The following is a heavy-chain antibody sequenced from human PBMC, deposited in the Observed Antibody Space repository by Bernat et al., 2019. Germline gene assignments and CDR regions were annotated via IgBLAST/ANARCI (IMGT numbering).Heavy chain of an antibody. J-gene: IGHJ4*02. CDR3: ARRGDWLLLDY. V-gene: IGHV5-51*03. CDR1: GYSLTNYW. CDR2: IYPGDSDT. D-gene: IGHD3-9*01. Sequence: EVQLVQSGAEVKKPGESLKISCKGSGYSLTNYWTGWVRQMPGKGLEWMGIIYPGDSDTRYSPSFQGPVTISADKSISTAYLQWSSLAASDTAIYYCARRGDWLLLDYWGQGTLVTVSS.